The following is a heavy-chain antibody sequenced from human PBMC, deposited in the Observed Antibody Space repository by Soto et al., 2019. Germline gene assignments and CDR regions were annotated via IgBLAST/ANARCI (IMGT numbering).Heavy chain of an antibody. Sequence: QVQLVESGGGVVQPGRSLRLSCAASGFTFSSYGMHWVRQAPGKGLEWVAVIWYDGSNKYYADSVKGRFTISRDNSKNTLYLQMNSLRAEDTAVYYCARGPSYYDSSGYWTFGYWGQGTLVTVSS. J-gene: IGHJ4*02. CDR2: IWYDGSNK. V-gene: IGHV3-33*01. D-gene: IGHD3-22*01. CDR1: GFTFSSYG. CDR3: ARGPSYYDSSGYWTFGY.